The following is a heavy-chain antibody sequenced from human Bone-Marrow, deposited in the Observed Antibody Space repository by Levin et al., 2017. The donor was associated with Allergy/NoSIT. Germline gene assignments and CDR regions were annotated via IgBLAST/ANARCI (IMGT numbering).Heavy chain of an antibody. D-gene: IGHD6-19*01. CDR3: AREGYSSGRAGALDV. J-gene: IGHJ3*01. V-gene: IGHV3-23*01. Sequence: GESLKISCVGRGFTFNIEAMSWVRQAPGKGLEWVASSGSSTLYADSVRGRFTISRDNSKNTLSLQMGSLKPEDTAVYFCAREGYSSGRAGALDVWGQGTTVTVSS. CDR2: SGSST. CDR1: GFTFNIEA.